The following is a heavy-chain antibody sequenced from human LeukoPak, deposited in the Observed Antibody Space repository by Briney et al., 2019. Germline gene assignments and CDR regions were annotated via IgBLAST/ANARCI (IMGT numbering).Heavy chain of an antibody. Sequence: QPGGSLRLSCAASGFTFSSYWMSWVRQAPGKGLEWVANIKQDGSEIYYVDSVKGRFTISRDNAKNSLYLQMNSLRAEDTTVYFCAREGRDNTSPPYDFWGQGTLVTVSS. CDR2: IKQDGSEI. J-gene: IGHJ4*02. D-gene: IGHD1-14*01. CDR1: GFTFSSYW. CDR3: AREGRDNTSPPYDF. V-gene: IGHV3-7*01.